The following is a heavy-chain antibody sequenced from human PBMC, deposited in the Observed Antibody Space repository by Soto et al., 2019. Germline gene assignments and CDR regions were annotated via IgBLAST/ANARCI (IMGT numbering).Heavy chain of an antibody. CDR2: ISYDGSNK. Sequence: PGGSLRLSCAASGFTFSSYGMHWVRQAPGKGLEWVAVISYDGSNKYYADSVKGRFTISRDNSKNTLHLQMNSLRAEDTAVYYCAKSYYDILTGYYIYYGMDVWGQGTTVTVSS. CDR1: GFTFSSYG. V-gene: IGHV3-30*18. J-gene: IGHJ6*02. D-gene: IGHD3-9*01. CDR3: AKSYYDILTGYYIYYGMDV.